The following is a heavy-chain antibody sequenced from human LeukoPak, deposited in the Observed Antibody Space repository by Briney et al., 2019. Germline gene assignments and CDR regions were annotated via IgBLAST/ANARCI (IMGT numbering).Heavy chain of an antibody. CDR2: ISAYNGNT. V-gene: IGHV1-18*01. CDR1: GYTFTSYG. J-gene: IGHJ4*02. CDR3: ARAIRYSGSYWPIYYFDY. Sequence: ASVKVSCKASGYTFTSYGISWVRQAPGQGLEWMGWISAYNGNTNYAQKLQGRVTMTTDTSTSTAYMELRSLRSDDTAVYYCARAIRYSGSYWPIYYFDYWGQGTLVTVSS. D-gene: IGHD1-26*01.